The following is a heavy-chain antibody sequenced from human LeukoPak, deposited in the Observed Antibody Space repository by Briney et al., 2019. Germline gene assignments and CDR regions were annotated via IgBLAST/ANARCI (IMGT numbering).Heavy chain of an antibody. CDR3: ARDARYYYDSSGFDY. J-gene: IGHJ4*02. V-gene: IGHV3-20*04. CDR2: INWNGGST. D-gene: IGHD3-22*01. Sequence: GGSLRLSCAASGFTFDDYGMSWVRQAPGKGLEWVSGINWNGGSTGYADSVKGRFTISRDNAKNSLYLQMNSLRAEDTALYYCARDARYYYDSSGFDYWGQGTLVTVSS. CDR1: GFTFDDYG.